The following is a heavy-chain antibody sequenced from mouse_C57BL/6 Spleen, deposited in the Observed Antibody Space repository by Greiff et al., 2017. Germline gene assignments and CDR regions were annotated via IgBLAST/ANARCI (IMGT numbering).Heavy chain of an antibody. CDR1: GYAFSSSW. D-gene: IGHD1-1*01. Sequence: QVQLQQSGPELVKPGASVKISCKASGYAFSSSWMNWVKQRPGKGLEWIGRIYPGDGDTNYNGKFKGKATLTADKSSSTAYMQLSSLTSEDSAVYFCARSPLYYGSSYDYWGQGTTLTVSS. CDR3: ARSPLYYGSSYDY. V-gene: IGHV1-82*01. J-gene: IGHJ2*01. CDR2: IYPGDGDT.